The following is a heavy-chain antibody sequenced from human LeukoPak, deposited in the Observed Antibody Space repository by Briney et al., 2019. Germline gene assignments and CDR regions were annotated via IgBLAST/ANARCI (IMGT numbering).Heavy chain of an antibody. CDR2: ISSSSSYI. CDR3: AREGRDGYNPDY. J-gene: IGHJ4*02. CDR1: GFTFSRYR. Sequence: GGSLRLSCAASGFTFSRYRMNWVRQAPGKGLEWVSSISSSSSYIYYADSVKGRFTISRDNAKNSLYLQMNSLRAEDTAVYYCAREGRDGYNPDYWGQGTLVTVSS. V-gene: IGHV3-21*01. D-gene: IGHD5-24*01.